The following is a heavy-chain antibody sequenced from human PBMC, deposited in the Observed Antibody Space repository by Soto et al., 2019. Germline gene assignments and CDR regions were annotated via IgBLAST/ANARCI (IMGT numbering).Heavy chain of an antibody. Sequence: PSEILSLTCTVSGGSISSGDYYWSWIRQPPGKGLEWIGYIYYSGSTYYNPSLKSRVTISVDTSKNQFSLKLSSVTAADTAVYYCVREVGTIFGVVIPASYYYYYGMDVWGQGTTVTVSS. CDR3: VREVGTIFGVVIPASYYYYYGMDV. J-gene: IGHJ6*02. V-gene: IGHV4-30-4*01. CDR2: IYYSGST. D-gene: IGHD3-3*01. CDR1: GGSISSGDYY.